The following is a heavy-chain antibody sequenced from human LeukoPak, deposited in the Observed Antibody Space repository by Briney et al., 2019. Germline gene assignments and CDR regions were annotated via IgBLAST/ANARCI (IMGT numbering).Heavy chain of an antibody. V-gene: IGHV1-2*02. J-gene: IGHJ3*02. Sequence: ASVKVSCKASGYTFTGYYMHWVRQAPGQGLEWMGWINPNSGGTNYAQKFQGRVTMTRDTSISTAYMELSRLRSDDTAVYYCARAKVTMIVVVKAFDIWGQGTMVTVSS. CDR3: ARAKVTMIVVVKAFDI. D-gene: IGHD3-22*01. CDR1: GYTFTGYY. CDR2: INPNSGGT.